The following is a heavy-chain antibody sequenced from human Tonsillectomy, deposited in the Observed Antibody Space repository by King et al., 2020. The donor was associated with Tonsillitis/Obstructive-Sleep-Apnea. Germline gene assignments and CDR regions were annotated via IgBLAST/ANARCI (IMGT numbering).Heavy chain of an antibody. J-gene: IGHJ4*02. V-gene: IGHV4-39*01. CDR1: GGSISSSSYY. Sequence: LQLQESGPGLVKPSETLSLTCTVSGGSISSSSYYWGWIRQPPGKGLEWIGSIYYSGSTYYNPSLKSRVTISVDTSKNQFSLKLSSLTAADTAVYYCAGHDWAGYCSSTSCSQFDYWGQGTLVTVSS. CDR3: AGHDWAGYCSSTSCSQFDY. CDR2: IYYSGST. D-gene: IGHD2-2*01.